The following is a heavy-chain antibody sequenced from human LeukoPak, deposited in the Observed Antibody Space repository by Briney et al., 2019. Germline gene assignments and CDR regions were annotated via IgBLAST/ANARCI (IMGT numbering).Heavy chain of an antibody. J-gene: IGHJ4*02. CDR3: AKEGRIAVAHGFDY. D-gene: IGHD6-19*01. CDR1: GFTFSSYG. CDR2: ISHDGSNK. V-gene: IGHV3-30*18. Sequence: GGSLRLSCAASGFTFSSYGMHWVRQAPGKGLEWVAVISHDGSNKYYADSVKGRFTISRDNSKNTLYLQMNSLRAEDTAVYYCAKEGRIAVAHGFDYWGQGTLVTVSS.